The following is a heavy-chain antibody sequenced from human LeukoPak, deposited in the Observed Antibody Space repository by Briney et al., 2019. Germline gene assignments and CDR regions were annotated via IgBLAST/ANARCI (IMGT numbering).Heavy chain of an antibody. CDR3: ARVAPLLWFGELPKGGPLDY. J-gene: IGHJ4*02. CDR2: ISAYNGNT. D-gene: IGHD3-10*01. CDR1: GYTFTSYG. V-gene: IGHV1-18*01. Sequence: ASVKVSCEASGYTFTSYGISWVRQAPGQGLEWMGWISAYNGNTNYAQKLQGRVTMTTDTSTSTAYMGLRSLRSDDTAVYYCARVAPLLWFGELPKGGPLDYWGQGTLVTVSS.